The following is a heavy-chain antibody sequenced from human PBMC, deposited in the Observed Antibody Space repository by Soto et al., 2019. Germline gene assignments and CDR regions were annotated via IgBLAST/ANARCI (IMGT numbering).Heavy chain of an antibody. J-gene: IGHJ4*02. V-gene: IGHV3-7*01. CDR2: IKQDGSEE. D-gene: IGHD3-10*01. CDR3: ARENWFFDY. CDR1: GFTFSSYW. Sequence: GGSLRLSCAASGFTFSSYWMSWVRQAPGKGLEWVANIKQDGSEEYYVDSVKGRFTISRDNAKNSVYLQMNSLVGDDTAVYYCARENWFFDYWGQGTPVTVSS.